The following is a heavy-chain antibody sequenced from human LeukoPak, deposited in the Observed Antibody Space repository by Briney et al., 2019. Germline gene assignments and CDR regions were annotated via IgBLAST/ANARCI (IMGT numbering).Heavy chain of an antibody. D-gene: IGHD4-17*01. V-gene: IGHV5-51*01. CDR1: GYSLTNYW. Sequence: GESLKISCKGSGYSLTNYWIGWVRQMPGKGLEWMGIIYPGDSDTRYRPSFQGQVTISADKSITTAYLQWSSLTASDTAMYYCARGGDYRYFDYWGQGTLVTVSS. CDR2: IYPGDSDT. J-gene: IGHJ4*02. CDR3: ARGGDYRYFDY.